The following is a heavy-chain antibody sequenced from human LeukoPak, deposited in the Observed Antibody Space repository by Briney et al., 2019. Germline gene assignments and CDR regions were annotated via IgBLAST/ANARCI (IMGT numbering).Heavy chain of an antibody. D-gene: IGHD2-2*01. J-gene: IGHJ4*02. CDR3: ARLVWAYCSSTSCYYFDY. CDR2: IYPGDSDT. CDR1: GYSFTSYW. V-gene: IGHV5-51*01. Sequence: GESLKIPCKGSGYSFTSYWIGWVRQMPGKGLEWMGIIYPGDSDTRYSPSFQGQVTISADKSISTAYLQWSSLKASDTAMYYCARLVWAYCSSTSCYYFDYWGQGTLVTVSS.